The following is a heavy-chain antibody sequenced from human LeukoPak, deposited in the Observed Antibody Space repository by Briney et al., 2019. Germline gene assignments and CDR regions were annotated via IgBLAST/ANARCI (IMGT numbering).Heavy chain of an antibody. D-gene: IGHD2-21*02. CDR1: GFSFSGHW. V-gene: IGHV3-74*01. J-gene: IGHJ1*01. CDR3: TSWGDTTAEYFQR. Sequence: GGSLRLSCTAPGFSFSGHWMHWTRQLPGKGLVWVSRISPTGSTTSYADSVKGRFTISRDNAQNSMYLQMNSLRVEDTAVYYCTSWGDTTAEYFQRWGQGTLVTVSS. CDR2: ISPTGSTT.